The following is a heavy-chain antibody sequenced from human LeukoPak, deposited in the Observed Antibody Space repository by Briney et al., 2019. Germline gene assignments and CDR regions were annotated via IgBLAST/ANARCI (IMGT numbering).Heavy chain of an antibody. CDR3: AKGSVVAGSKSLTYQWLDP. Sequence: GASVKVSCKASGYTFTGYYIHWVRQAPGQGLEWVGWINPNSGGAKYAQKFQDRVTMTRDTSISTAYMGLSRLRSDDTAVYYCAKGSVVAGSKSLTYQWLDPWGQGTLVTVSS. V-gene: IGHV1-2*02. J-gene: IGHJ5*02. CDR1: GYTFTGYY. CDR2: INPNSGGA. D-gene: IGHD6-19*01.